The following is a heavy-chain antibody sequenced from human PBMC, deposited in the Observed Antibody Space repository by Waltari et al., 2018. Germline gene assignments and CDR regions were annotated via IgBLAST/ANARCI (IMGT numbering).Heavy chain of an antibody. V-gene: IGHV3-7*01. CDR3: ARDLGYCSGGSCYSWLYNWFDP. D-gene: IGHD2-15*01. CDR2: IKQDGSEK. Sequence: EVQLVESGGGLVQPGGSLRLSCAASGFPFSSYWMSWVRQAPGKGREWVANIKQDGSEKYYVDSVKGRFTISRDNAKNSLYLQMNSLRAEDTAVYYCARDLGYCSGGSCYSWLYNWFDPWGQGTLVTVSS. J-gene: IGHJ5*02. CDR1: GFPFSSYW.